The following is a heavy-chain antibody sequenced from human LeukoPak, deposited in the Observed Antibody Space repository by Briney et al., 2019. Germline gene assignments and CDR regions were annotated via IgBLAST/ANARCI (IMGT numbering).Heavy chain of an antibody. J-gene: IGHJ4*02. Sequence: KSSETLSLTCAVYGGSFSGYYWSWIRQPPGKGLEWIGEINHSGSTNYNPSLKSRVTISVDTSKNQFSLKLSSVTAADTAVYYYASNPLTYCGGDCSTLTDYWGQGTLVTVSS. CDR1: GGSFSGYY. CDR2: INHSGST. D-gene: IGHD2-21*02. CDR3: ASNPLTYCGGDCSTLTDY. V-gene: IGHV4-34*01.